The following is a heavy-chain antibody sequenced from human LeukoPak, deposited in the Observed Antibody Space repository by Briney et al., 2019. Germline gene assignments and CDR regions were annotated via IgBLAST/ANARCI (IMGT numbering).Heavy chain of an antibody. D-gene: IGHD3-10*02. J-gene: IGHJ5*02. CDR1: GYTFTDHY. Sequence: GASVKVSCKASGYTFTDHYIHWLQQAPGKGLEWVGRADPEEGEAISAQKFQDRVTITADTSTDTAYLELTSLTSDDTAIYYCATEVNVAYYNVPGNDYRGIDPWGPGTLVTVSS. CDR2: ADPEEGEA. V-gene: IGHV1-69-2*01. CDR3: ATEVNVAYYNVPGNDYRGIDP.